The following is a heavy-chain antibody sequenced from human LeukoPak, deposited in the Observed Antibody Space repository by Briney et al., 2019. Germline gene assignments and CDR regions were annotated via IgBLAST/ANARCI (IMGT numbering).Heavy chain of an antibody. CDR2: LSTGNGKT. V-gene: IGHV1-3*04. J-gene: IGHJ3*02. CDR3: ARVGCSSTSCYRDAFDI. Sequence: ASVKVSCKASGYILTTLAMHCFRQAPGQGLEWMGWLSTGNGKTKYSQKFQGRVTMTRDTSTSTVYMELSSLRSEDTAVYYCARVGCSSTSCYRDAFDIWGQGTMVTVSS. CDR1: GYILTTLA. D-gene: IGHD2-2*01.